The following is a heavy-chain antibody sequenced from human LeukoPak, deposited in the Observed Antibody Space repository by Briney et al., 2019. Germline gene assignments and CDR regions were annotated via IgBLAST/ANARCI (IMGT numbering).Heavy chain of an antibody. CDR3: ARDWSAAPR. D-gene: IGHD6-13*01. CDR2: ISYDGSNK. J-gene: IGHJ4*02. CDR1: GFTFSSYA. V-gene: IGHV3-30-3*01. Sequence: GRSLRLSCAASGFTFSSYAMHWVRQAPGKGLEWVAVISYDGSNKYYADSVKGRFTISRDNSKNTLYLQMNSLRAEDTAVYYCARDWSAAPRWGQGTLVTVSS.